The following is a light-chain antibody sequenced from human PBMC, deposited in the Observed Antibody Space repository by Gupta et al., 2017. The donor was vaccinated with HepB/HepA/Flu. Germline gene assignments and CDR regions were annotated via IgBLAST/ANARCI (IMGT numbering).Light chain of an antibody. Sequence: EIVLTQSPGTLSLSPGERATLSCRASQSVRSSYLAWYQQKPGQAPRLLIYGASSRATGIPDRFSGSGSGTEFTLTISRLEPEDFAVYYCQQYCSSPSTFGQGTKLEIK. CDR2: GAS. CDR3: QQYCSSPST. J-gene: IGKJ2*01. V-gene: IGKV3-20*01. CDR1: QSVRSSY.